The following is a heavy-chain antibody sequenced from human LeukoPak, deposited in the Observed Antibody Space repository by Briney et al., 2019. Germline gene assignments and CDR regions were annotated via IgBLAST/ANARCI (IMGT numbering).Heavy chain of an antibody. J-gene: IGHJ3*02. D-gene: IGHD3-16*01. V-gene: IGHV3-11*01. Sequence: GGSLRLSCAASGFTFSDYYMSWIRQAPGKGLEWVSYISSSGSTIYYADSVRGRFTISRDNAKNSLYLQMNSLRTEDTALYYCAKLTTHLGYRGRVGGDDAFDIWGQGTMVTVSS. CDR3: AKLTTHLGYRGRVGGDDAFDI. CDR2: ISSSGSTI. CDR1: GFTFSDYY.